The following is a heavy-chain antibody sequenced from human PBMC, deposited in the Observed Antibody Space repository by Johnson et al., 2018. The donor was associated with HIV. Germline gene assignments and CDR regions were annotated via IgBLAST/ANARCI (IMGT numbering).Heavy chain of an antibody. V-gene: IGHV3-30*03. Sequence: QVQLVESGGGLVQPGGSLRLSCAASGFTFSSFGMHWVRQAPGKGLQWVAVISYDGSNTYFADSVKGRFTISRDNAKNSLYLQMNSLRAEDTAVYYCATRDPTHRPGVFDIWGQGTMVTISS. CDR1: GFTFSSFG. CDR3: ATRDPTHRPGVFDI. CDR2: ISYDGSNT. D-gene: IGHD1-14*01. J-gene: IGHJ3*02.